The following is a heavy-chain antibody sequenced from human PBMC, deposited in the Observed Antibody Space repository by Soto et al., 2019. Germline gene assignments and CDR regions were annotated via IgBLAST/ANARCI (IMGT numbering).Heavy chain of an antibody. V-gene: IGHV3-48*02. Sequence: EQLVESGGGLVQPGGSLRLSCVVSGFTFSPYSMSWVRQAPGKGLEWVSYIDSSSGTIYYADSGKGRFSISRDNTKNSMWLQINSLRDEDTAMYYCVRDRMWTQWLGPHDVFEIWGQGTMVTVSS. D-gene: IGHD6-19*01. CDR1: GFTFSPYS. J-gene: IGHJ3*02. CDR3: VRDRMWTQWLGPHDVFEI. CDR2: IDSSSGTI.